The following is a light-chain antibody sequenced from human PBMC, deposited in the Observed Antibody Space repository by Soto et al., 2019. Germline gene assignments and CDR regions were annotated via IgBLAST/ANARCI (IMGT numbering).Light chain of an antibody. Sequence: DFQMTQSPSSLSASVGDRVSITCRASQSIGTSLNWYQQKPGKAPKLLIYSASTLQGGGPSRFSGSGSGTDFTLTISSLQPEDFATYYCQHSYTAPFPFGPGTKVDVK. V-gene: IGKV1-39*01. CDR3: QHSYTAPFP. J-gene: IGKJ3*01. CDR2: SAS. CDR1: QSIGTS.